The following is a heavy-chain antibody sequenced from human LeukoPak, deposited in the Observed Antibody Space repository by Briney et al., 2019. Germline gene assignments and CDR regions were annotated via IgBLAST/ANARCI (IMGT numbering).Heavy chain of an antibody. V-gene: IGHV3-30*04. CDR1: GFTFSSYA. CDR3: AKFNRQYCSSTSCYGGFDY. CDR2: ISYDGSNK. Sequence: PGGSLRLSCAASGFTFSSYAMHWVRQAPGKGLEWVAVISYDGSNKYYADSVKGRFTISRDNSKNTLYLQINSLRAEDTAVYYCAKFNRQYCSSTSCYGGFDYWGQGTLVTVSS. J-gene: IGHJ4*02. D-gene: IGHD2-2*01.